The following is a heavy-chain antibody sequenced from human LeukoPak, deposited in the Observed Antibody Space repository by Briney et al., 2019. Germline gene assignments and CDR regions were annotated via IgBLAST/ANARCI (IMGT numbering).Heavy chain of an antibody. CDR3: AKDGAAGTPYYCYGMDV. D-gene: IGHD6-13*01. J-gene: IGHJ6*02. CDR2: ISYDGSNK. CDR1: GFTFSSYG. V-gene: IGHV3-30*18. Sequence: PGGSLRLSCAASGFTFSSYGMHWVRQAPGKGLEWVAVISYDGSNKYYADSVKGRFTISRDNSKNTLYLQMNSLRAEDTAVYYCAKDGAAGTPYYCYGMDVWGQGTTVTVSS.